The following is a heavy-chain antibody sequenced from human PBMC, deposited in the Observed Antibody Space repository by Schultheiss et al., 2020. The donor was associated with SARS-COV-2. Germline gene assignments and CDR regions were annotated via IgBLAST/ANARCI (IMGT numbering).Heavy chain of an antibody. D-gene: IGHD4-23*01. CDR2: ISAYNGNT. CDR1: GYSFTSYG. V-gene: IGHV1-18*01. Sequence: GESLKISCKGSGYSFTSYGISWVRQAPGQGLEWMGWISAYNGNTNYAQKLQGRVTMTTDTSTSTAYMELSRLRSDDTAVYYCARDQRDYGGNSDFDYWGQGTLVPSPQ. CDR3: ARDQRDYGGNSDFDY. J-gene: IGHJ4*02.